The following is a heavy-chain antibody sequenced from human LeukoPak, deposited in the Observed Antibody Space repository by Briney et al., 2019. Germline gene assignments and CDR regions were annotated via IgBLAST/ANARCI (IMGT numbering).Heavy chain of an antibody. CDR1: GFTFSNAW. CDR2: INTKTDGGTT. D-gene: IGHD2-15*01. J-gene: IGHJ4*02. V-gene: IGHV3-15*01. Sequence: GGSLRLSCAASGFTFSNAWMRWVRQAPGKGLEWVGRINTKTDGGTTDYGAPVKGRFTISRDDSKNTLYLQMNSLKTEDTAVYYCTIGHCSSLWGQGTLVTVSP. CDR3: TIGHCSSL.